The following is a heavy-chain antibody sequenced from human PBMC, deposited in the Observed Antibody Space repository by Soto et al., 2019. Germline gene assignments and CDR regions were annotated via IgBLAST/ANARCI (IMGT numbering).Heavy chain of an antibody. CDR1: GLTVSGKKY. CDR3: ATWHEREHAYDV. V-gene: IGHV3-53*01. D-gene: IGHD1-1*01. Sequence: GSLRLSCAASGLTVSGKKYVAWVRQAPGKGLEWVSALYDVDGSSYSDSVKGRFTTSSDSSKTTVYLQMNDLRPADTAVYYCATWHEREHAYDVWGQGTTVTVSS. J-gene: IGHJ3*01. CDR2: LYDVDGS.